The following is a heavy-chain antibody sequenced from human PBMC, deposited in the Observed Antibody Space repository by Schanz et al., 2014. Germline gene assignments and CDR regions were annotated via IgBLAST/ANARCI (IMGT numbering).Heavy chain of an antibody. CDR3: ARGGFGEVSYFDY. CDR1: GFGFSSYS. Sequence: EVQLVESGGGLIQPGGSLRLSCAASGFGFSSYSMNWVRQAPGKGLEWISYITYNGGTIYYADSVKGRFTISRDNSKNTLYLQMNSLRPEDTAVYYCARGGFGEVSYFDYWGQGTLVTVSS. D-gene: IGHD3-10*01. J-gene: IGHJ4*02. CDR2: ITYNGGTI. V-gene: IGHV3-48*01.